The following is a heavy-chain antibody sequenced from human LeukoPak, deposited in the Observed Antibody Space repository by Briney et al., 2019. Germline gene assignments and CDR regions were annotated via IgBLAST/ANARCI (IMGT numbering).Heavy chain of an antibody. J-gene: IGHJ4*02. Sequence: GGSLRLSCAASGFTLSSYEMNWVRQAPGKGLEWVSYISTSGSTHYADSVKGRFTISRDDAKNSLYLQMNSLRAEDTAVYYCARDSELTGDRVEYWGQGTLVTVSS. V-gene: IGHV3-48*03. D-gene: IGHD5-24*01. CDR2: ISTSGST. CDR1: GFTLSSYE. CDR3: ARDSELTGDRVEY.